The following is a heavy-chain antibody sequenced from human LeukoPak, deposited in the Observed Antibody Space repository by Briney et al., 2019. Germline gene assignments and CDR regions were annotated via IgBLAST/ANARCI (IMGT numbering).Heavy chain of an antibody. CDR1: GFTFSSYA. V-gene: IGHV3-30-3*01. J-gene: IGHJ4*02. CDR3: ARGARRDGYNGIWLFDY. D-gene: IGHD5-24*01. CDR2: ISYDGSNK. Sequence: GGSLRLSCAASGFTFSSYAMHWVRQAPGKGLEGVAVISYDGSNKYYADSVKGRFTISRDNSKNTLYLQMNRLRAADTAVYYCARGARRDGYNGIWLFDYWGQGTLVTVSS.